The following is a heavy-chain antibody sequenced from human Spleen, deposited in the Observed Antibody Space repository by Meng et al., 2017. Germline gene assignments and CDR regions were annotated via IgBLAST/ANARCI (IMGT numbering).Heavy chain of an antibody. CDR3: ARTYGTTDY. CDR2: IYWNDDK. CDR1: GFSLSTSGVG. V-gene: IGHV2-5*01. D-gene: IGHD2-2*01. J-gene: IGHJ4*02. Sequence: QITLKESGPTLVKPTQTLTLTCTFSGFSLSTSGVGVGWIRQPPGKALEWLALIYWNDDKRYRPSLERRLTIIKDTSKNQVLLKMANMDPVDTATYYCARTYGTTDYWGQGALVTVSS.